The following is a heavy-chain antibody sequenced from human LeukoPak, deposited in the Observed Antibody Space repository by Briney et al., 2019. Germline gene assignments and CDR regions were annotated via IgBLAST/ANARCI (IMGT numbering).Heavy chain of an antibody. D-gene: IGHD5-18*01. CDR2: TNRDGSST. V-gene: IGHV3-74*01. CDR1: GFTFRSYW. Sequence: GGSLRHSRAASGFTFRSYWMHWVRQAPGKGLVWVSRTNRDGSSTTYADSVKGRFTISRDNAKNTLYLQMNSLRAEDTAVYYCTRGASAHSYGYWLLLWAQGTLVTVSS. J-gene: IGHJ5*02. CDR3: TRGASAHSYGYWLLL.